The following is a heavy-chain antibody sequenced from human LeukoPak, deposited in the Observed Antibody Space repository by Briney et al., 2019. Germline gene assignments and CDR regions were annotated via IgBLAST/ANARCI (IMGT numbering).Heavy chain of an antibody. CDR1: GFTFSSYS. Sequence: PGGSLRLSCAASGFTFSSYSMNWVRQAPGKGLEWVSYISSSSSTIYYADSVKGRFTISRDNAKNSLYLQMNSLRAEGTALYYCAKEVSGRVYWGQGTLVTVSS. CDR3: AKEVSGRVY. J-gene: IGHJ4*02. CDR2: ISSSSSTI. V-gene: IGHV3-48*01. D-gene: IGHD6-19*01.